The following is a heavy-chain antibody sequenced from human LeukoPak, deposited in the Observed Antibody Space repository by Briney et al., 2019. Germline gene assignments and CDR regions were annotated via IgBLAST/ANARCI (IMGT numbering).Heavy chain of an antibody. CDR2: IRYDGSNK. J-gene: IGHJ6*03. Sequence: PGGSLRLSCAASGFTFSSYGMSWVRQAPGKGLEWVAFIRYDGSNKYYADSVKGRFTISRDNSKNTLYLQMNSLRAEDTAVYYCAKDHGSGSHRYYYYYYMDVWGKGTTVTISS. V-gene: IGHV3-30*02. CDR3: AKDHGSGSHRYYYYYYMDV. CDR1: GFTFSSYG. D-gene: IGHD3-10*01.